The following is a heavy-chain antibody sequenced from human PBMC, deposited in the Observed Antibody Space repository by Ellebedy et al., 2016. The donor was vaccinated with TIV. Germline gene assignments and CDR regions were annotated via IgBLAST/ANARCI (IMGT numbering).Heavy chain of an antibody. J-gene: IGHJ4*02. D-gene: IGHD1-26*01. CDR2: ISGSGGNT. V-gene: IGHV3-23*01. Sequence: PGGSLRLSCAASGLTFSSHAMSWVRQAPGKGLEWVSSISGSGGNTYYADSVKGRFTISRDISMNTLYLQMNSLRAEDTAVYYCAKSRRRQLLRDGGVDNWGQGTLVTVSS. CDR3: AKSRRRQLLRDGGVDN. CDR1: GLTFSSHA.